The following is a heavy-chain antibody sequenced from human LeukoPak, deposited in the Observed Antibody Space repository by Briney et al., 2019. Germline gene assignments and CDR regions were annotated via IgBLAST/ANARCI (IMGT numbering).Heavy chain of an antibody. Sequence: GGSLRLSCVVSELGFSTTWMSWVRQAPGKGLQWVSAISGSGDTTYYADSVRGRFTISRDNSKNTLYLQMNSLRVEDTAVYYCAKDCRSGSRSKGDCFDYWGQGTLVTVSS. CDR2: ISGSGDTT. V-gene: IGHV3-23*01. D-gene: IGHD1-26*01. CDR1: ELGFSTTW. J-gene: IGHJ4*02. CDR3: AKDCRSGSRSKGDCFDY.